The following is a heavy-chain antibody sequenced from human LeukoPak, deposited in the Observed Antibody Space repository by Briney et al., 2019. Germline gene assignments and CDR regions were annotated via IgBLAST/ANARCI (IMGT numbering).Heavy chain of an antibody. J-gene: IGHJ6*02. D-gene: IGHD5-24*01. CDR1: GGSFSGYY. CDR3: ARAGDGYKLYYYYYYGMDV. CDR2: INHSGST. Sequence: SETLSLTCAVYGGSFSGYYWSWIRQPPGKGLEWIGEINHSGSTNYNPSLKSRVTISVDTSKNQFSLKLSSVTAADTAVYYCARAGDGYKLYYYYYYGMDVWGQGTTVTVSS. V-gene: IGHV4-34*01.